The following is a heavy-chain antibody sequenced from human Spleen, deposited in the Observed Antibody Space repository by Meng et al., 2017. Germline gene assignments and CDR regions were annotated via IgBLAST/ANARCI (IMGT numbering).Heavy chain of an antibody. Sequence: GESLKISCAASGFTFSTFSMDWVRQAPGKGLEWVSSITSGGYIYYADSVKGRFTISRDNAKYSLYLQMNSLRADDTAVYYCARSAMVRGFDYWGQGTRVTVSS. J-gene: IGHJ4*02. CDR2: ITSGGYI. CDR1: GFTFSTFS. D-gene: IGHD3-10*01. CDR3: ARSAMVRGFDY. V-gene: IGHV3-21*01.